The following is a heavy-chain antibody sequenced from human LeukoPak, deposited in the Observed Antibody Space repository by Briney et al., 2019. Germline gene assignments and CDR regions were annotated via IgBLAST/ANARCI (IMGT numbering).Heavy chain of an antibody. V-gene: IGHV3-21*01. CDR3: ARASVGNYYDSSLGGDFDY. CDR2: ISSSSSYI. D-gene: IGHD3-22*01. CDR1: GFTFSSYS. Sequence: GGSLRLSCAASGFTFSSYSMNWVRQAPGKGLEWVSSISSSSSYIYYADSVKGRFTISRDNAKNSLYLQMNSLRAEDTAVYYCARASVGNYYDSSLGGDFDYWGQGTLVTVSS. J-gene: IGHJ4*02.